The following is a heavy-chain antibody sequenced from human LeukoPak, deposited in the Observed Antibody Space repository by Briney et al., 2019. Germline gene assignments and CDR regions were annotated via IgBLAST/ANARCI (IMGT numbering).Heavy chain of an antibody. Sequence: SETLSLTCAVYGGSFSGYYWSWIRQPPGKGLEWIGYIYYSGSTYYNPSLKSRVTISVDTSKNQFSLKLSSVTAADTAVYYCATSRGGDYYDSSGYYYVFGYWGQGTLVTVSS. J-gene: IGHJ4*02. CDR2: IYYSGST. CDR3: ATSRGGDYYDSSGYYYVFGY. D-gene: IGHD3-22*01. V-gene: IGHV4-59*06. CDR1: GGSFSGYY.